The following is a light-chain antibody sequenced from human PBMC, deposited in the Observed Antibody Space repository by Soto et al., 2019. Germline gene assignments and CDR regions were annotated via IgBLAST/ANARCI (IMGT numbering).Light chain of an antibody. V-gene: IGKV4-1*01. CDR2: WAS. CDR3: QQYYTTPWT. CDR1: QSVLYSSNSDNY. Sequence: DIVMTQPPDSLAFSLGERATTVSQSSQSVLYSSNSDNYLASWQQQPGQPPKLLIYWASTRESGVPDRCSGSGCWRDVTLTISSLQAEDVAVYYCQQYYTTPWTFGQGTKVDIK. J-gene: IGKJ1*01.